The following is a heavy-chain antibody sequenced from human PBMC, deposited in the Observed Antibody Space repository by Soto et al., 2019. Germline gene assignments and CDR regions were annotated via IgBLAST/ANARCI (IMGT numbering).Heavy chain of an antibody. CDR3: ARGGGIVVVTAPYAH. D-gene: IGHD2-21*02. CDR1: GYTFTSYY. Sequence: ASVKVSCKASGYTFTSYYMNWVRHAPGQGLEWLGIINPSGGYTTYAQRFLGRVTMTSDTSTSTVHMELGSLTSEDTAVYYCARGGGIVVVTAPYAHWGQGTLVTVSS. V-gene: IGHV1-46*03. CDR2: INPSGGYT. J-gene: IGHJ4*02.